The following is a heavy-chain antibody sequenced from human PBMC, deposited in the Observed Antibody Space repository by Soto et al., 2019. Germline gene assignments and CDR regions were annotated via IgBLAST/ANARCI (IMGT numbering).Heavy chain of an antibody. D-gene: IGHD2-21*02. CDR2: IIPIFGIA. Sequence: ASVKVSCKASGGTFSSYAISWVRQAPGQGLEWMGGIIPIFGIANYAQKFQGRVTITADKSTSTAYMELSSLRSEDTAVYYCARVVGTGGYYYYYYMDVWGKGTTVTVSS. CDR3: ARVVGTGGYYYYYYMDV. V-gene: IGHV1-69*10. CDR1: GGTFSSYA. J-gene: IGHJ6*03.